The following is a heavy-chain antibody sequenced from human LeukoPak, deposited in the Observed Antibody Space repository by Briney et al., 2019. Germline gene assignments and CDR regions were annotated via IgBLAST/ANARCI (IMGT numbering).Heavy chain of an antibody. D-gene: IGHD5-18*01. CDR3: AKDGFVDTPMVSTFLDC. Sequence: PGGSLRLSYAASGFTFTSCAMHWVRQAPGKGLRWVAVISPDGRNKYYADSVKGRFTISRDSSKNTLYLQMNSLRPEDTAVYYCAKDGFVDTPMVSTFLDCWGQGTLVTVSS. V-gene: IGHV3-30*18. CDR1: GFTFTSCA. J-gene: IGHJ4*02. CDR2: ISPDGRNK.